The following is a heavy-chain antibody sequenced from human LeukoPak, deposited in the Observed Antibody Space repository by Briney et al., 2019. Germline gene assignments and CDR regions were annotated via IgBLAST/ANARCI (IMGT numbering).Heavy chain of an antibody. V-gene: IGHV3-48*01. D-gene: IGHD2-2*01. Sequence: PGGSLRLSCAASGFTFSSYSMNWVRQAPGKGLEWVSYISSSSSTIYYADSVKGRFTISRGNAKNSLYLQMNSLRAEDTAVYYCARVGTRYCSSTSCYVGYWGQGTLVTVSS. CDR1: GFTFSSYS. CDR2: ISSSSSTI. CDR3: ARVGTRYCSSTSCYVGY. J-gene: IGHJ4*02.